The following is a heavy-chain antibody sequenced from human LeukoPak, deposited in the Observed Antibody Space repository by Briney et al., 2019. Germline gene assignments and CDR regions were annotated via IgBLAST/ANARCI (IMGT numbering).Heavy chain of an antibody. CDR1: GFSLNTRGVG. V-gene: IGHV2-5*02. Sequence: SGPTLVNPTQTLTLTCTFSGFSLNTRGVGVGWIRQPPGRALEWLALIYWDDDRRYSPSLKSRLTITKDTSKNQVVLTMTNVDPVDTATYFRAHRKNYYDSSVFDNWGQGTLVTVSS. J-gene: IGHJ4*02. CDR3: AHRKNYYDSSVFDN. D-gene: IGHD3-22*01. CDR2: IYWDDDR.